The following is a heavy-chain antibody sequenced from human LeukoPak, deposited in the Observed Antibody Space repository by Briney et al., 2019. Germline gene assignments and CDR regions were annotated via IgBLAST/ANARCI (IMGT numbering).Heavy chain of an antibody. CDR3: AGHHQAYSRTY. Sequence: GGSLRLSCAASGFTFSSYWMHWVRQAPGKGLVWVSRISTDGSSTTYADSVKGRFTISRDNAKNTLFLQMNSLRAEDTAVYYCAGHHQAYSRTYWGQGTLVTVSS. CDR1: GFTFSSYW. V-gene: IGHV3-74*01. CDR2: ISTDGSST. D-gene: IGHD6-13*01. J-gene: IGHJ4*02.